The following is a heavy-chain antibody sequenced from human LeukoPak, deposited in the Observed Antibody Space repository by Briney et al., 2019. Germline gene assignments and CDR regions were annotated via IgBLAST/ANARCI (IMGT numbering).Heavy chain of an antibody. Sequence: GGSLRLSCATSGFTFSRYWMSWVRQAPGKGLEWVANIKEDGSEKYYVDSVKGRFTISRDNAKNTLSLQMNSLRAEDTAFYYCARGFGRFGHRFGYLGQGTLVTVSS. CDR3: ARGFGRFGHRFGY. CDR2: IKEDGSEK. V-gene: IGHV3-7*01. CDR1: GFTFSRYW. D-gene: IGHD3-10*01. J-gene: IGHJ4*02.